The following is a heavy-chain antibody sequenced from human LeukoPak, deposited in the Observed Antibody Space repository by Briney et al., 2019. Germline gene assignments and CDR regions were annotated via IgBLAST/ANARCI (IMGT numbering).Heavy chain of an antibody. CDR2: INPNSGGT. CDR3: ARQYSSSWYNYYYMDV. V-gene: IGHV1-2*02. J-gene: IGHJ6*03. Sequence: ASVKVSCKASGYTFTGYYMHWVRQAPGQGLEWMGWINPNSGGTNYAQKFQGRVTMTRDTSISTAYMELSRLRSDDTAVYYCARQYSSSWYNYYYMDVWGKGTTVTISS. CDR1: GYTFTGYY. D-gene: IGHD6-13*01.